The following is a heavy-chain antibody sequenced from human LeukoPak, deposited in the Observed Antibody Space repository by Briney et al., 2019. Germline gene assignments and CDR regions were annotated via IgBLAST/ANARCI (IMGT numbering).Heavy chain of an antibody. J-gene: IGHJ3*02. CDR2: ISSNGGST. D-gene: IGHD3-10*01. V-gene: IGHV3-64*01. Sequence: GGSLRLSCAASGFTFSSYAMHWVRQAPGKGLEYVSAISSNGGSTYYANSVKGRFTISRDNSKNTLYLQMGSLRAEDMAVYYCARDGSGRNDASDIWGQGTMVTVSS. CDR1: GFTFSSYA. CDR3: ARDGSGRNDASDI.